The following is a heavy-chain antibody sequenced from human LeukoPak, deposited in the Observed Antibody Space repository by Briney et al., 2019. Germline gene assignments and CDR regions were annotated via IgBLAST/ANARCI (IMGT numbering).Heavy chain of an antibody. Sequence: ASAKVSCKASGYTITSFGIRWVREAPERRLEWMGWISAYNGNTNYTQKLQGRVTMTTDTSTSTAYMELRSLRSDDTAVYYCTRDLEYYYGSGSYYFDYWGQGTLVTVSS. V-gene: IGHV1-18*04. J-gene: IGHJ4*02. CDR3: TRDLEYYYGSGSYYFDY. D-gene: IGHD3-10*01. CDR1: GYTITSFG. CDR2: ISAYNGNT.